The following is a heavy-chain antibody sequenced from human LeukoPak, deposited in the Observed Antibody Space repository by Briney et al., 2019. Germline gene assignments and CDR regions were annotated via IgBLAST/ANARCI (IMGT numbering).Heavy chain of an antibody. V-gene: IGHV3-23*01. J-gene: IGHJ6*02. CDR3: ARGPQNYYYGMDV. CDR1: GFTFSSYA. CDR2: IGGNT. Sequence: GGSLRLSCAASGFTFSSYAMNWVRQAPGKGLEWVSAIGGNTYYADSVKGRFTISRDNSKNTLYLQMNSLRAEDTAVYYCARGPQNYYYGMDVWGQGTTVTVSS.